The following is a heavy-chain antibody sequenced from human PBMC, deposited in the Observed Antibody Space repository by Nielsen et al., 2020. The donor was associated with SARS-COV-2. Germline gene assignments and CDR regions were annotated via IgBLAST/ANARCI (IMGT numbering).Heavy chain of an antibody. Sequence: GGSLRLSCAASGFTFSDYYMSWIRQAPGKGLEWVSYISSSGSTIYYADSVKDRFTISRDNAKNSLYLQMNSLRAEDTAVYYCARDFYRLWSEFDYWGQGTLVTVSS. CDR1: GFTFSDYY. CDR3: ARDFYRLWSEFDY. D-gene: IGHD5-18*01. J-gene: IGHJ4*02. CDR2: ISSSGSTI. V-gene: IGHV3-11*04.